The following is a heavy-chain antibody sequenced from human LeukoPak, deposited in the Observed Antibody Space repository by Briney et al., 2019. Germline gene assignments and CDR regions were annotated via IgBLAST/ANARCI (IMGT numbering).Heavy chain of an antibody. CDR2: IYYSGST. V-gene: IGHV4-59*01. J-gene: IGHJ4*02. D-gene: IGHD6-13*01. Sequence: SETLSLTCTVSGGSISSYYWSWIRQPPGPGLEWIGYIYYSGSTNYNPSLKSRVTISVDTSKNQFSLKLSSVAAADTAVYYCARVQAAAGLYFDYWGQGTLVTVSS. CDR1: GGSISSYY. CDR3: ARVQAAAGLYFDY.